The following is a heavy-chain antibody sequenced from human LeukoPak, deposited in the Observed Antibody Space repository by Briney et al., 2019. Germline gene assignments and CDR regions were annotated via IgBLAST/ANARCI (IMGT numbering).Heavy chain of an antibody. CDR2: ISGSGGST. CDR3: AKERPVYCSGGSCYLDY. Sequence: GGSLRLSCAASGFTFSSYWMSWVRQAPGKGLEWVSAISGSGGSTYYADSVKGRFTISRDNSKNTLYLQMNSLRAEDTAVYYCAKERPVYCSGGSCYLDYWGQGTLVTVSS. V-gene: IGHV3-23*01. J-gene: IGHJ4*02. CDR1: GFTFSSYW. D-gene: IGHD2-15*01.